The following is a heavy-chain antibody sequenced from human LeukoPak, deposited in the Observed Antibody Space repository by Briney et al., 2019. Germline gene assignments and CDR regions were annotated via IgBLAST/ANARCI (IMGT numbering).Heavy chain of an antibody. CDR2: IYYSGST. J-gene: IGHJ4*02. D-gene: IGHD3-16*01. Sequence: SETLSLTCTVSGGSISSYYWSWIRQPPGKGLEWIGYIYYSGSTNYNPPLKSRVTISVDTSKNQFSLKLSSVTAADTAVYYCARDLTPLGYWGQGTLVTVSS. CDR1: GGSISSYY. V-gene: IGHV4-59*01. CDR3: ARDLTPLGY.